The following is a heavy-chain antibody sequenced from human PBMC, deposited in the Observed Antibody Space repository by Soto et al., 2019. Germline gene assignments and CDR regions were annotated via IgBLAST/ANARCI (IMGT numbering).Heavy chain of an antibody. CDR1: GGSVSSSNW. J-gene: IGHJ4*02. CDR3: ASNIWEWLVSTVEEFDY. CDR2: IYHCGST. Sequence: QVQLQESGPGLVNPSGTLSLTCAVSGGSVSSSNWWSWVRQPPGKGLEWIGEIYHCGSTNYNPYLVSRVTISVDKSMKQYSLKLSSVTAADPAVYYCASNIWEWLVSTVEEFDYWGQGTLVTVSS. D-gene: IGHD6-19*01. V-gene: IGHV4-4*02.